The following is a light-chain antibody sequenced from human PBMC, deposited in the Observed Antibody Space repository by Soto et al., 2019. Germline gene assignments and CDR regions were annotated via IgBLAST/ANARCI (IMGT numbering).Light chain of an antibody. Sequence: PGQRATLSCRASQSVSNNYLAWYQQKPGQAPRLLIYGASNRATGIPDRFSGSGSGADFTLTISRLEPEDFAVYYCQQYGSSGTFGQGTKVDIK. CDR2: GAS. CDR3: QQYGSSGT. J-gene: IGKJ1*01. CDR1: QSVSNNY. V-gene: IGKV3-20*01.